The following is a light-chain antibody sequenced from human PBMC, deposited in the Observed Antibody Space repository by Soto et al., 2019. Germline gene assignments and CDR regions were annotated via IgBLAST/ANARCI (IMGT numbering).Light chain of an antibody. J-gene: IGLJ2*01. CDR2: EVS. CDR1: SSDVGSYNL. CDR3: CSYSGSSTLNVV. V-gene: IGLV2-23*02. Sequence: QSALTQPASVSGSPGQSITISCTGTSSDVGSYNLVSWYQQHPGKAPKLMIYEVSKRPSGVSNRFSGSKSGNTASLTISGLQAEDEEDYYCCSYSGSSTLNVVFGGGTKLTVL.